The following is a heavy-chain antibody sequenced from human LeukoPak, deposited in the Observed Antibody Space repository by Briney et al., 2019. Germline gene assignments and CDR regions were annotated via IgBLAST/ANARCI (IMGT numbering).Heavy chain of an antibody. Sequence: SETLSLTCTVSGGSISSYYWSWIRQPSGKGLEWIGYIYYSGSTNYNPSLKSRVTISVDTSKNQFSLKLSSVTAADTAVYYCARGSGTPFDYWGQGTLVTVSS. CDR3: ARGSGTPFDY. D-gene: IGHD3-10*01. J-gene: IGHJ4*02. V-gene: IGHV4-59*01. CDR1: GGSISSYY. CDR2: IYYSGST.